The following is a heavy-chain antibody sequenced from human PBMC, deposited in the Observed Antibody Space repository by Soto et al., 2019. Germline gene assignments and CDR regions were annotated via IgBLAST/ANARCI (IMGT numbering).Heavy chain of an antibody. CDR1: GFTFSSYW. Sequence: GGSLRLSCAASGFTFSSYWMHWVRQAPGKGLVWVSRINSDGSSTSYADSVKGRFTISRDNAKNTLYLQMNSLRAEDTAVYYCARDQTTYYDFWSGYYGGYYYYGMDVWGQGTTVTVSS. D-gene: IGHD3-3*01. CDR3: ARDQTTYYDFWSGYYGGYYYYGMDV. V-gene: IGHV3-74*01. J-gene: IGHJ6*02. CDR2: INSDGSST.